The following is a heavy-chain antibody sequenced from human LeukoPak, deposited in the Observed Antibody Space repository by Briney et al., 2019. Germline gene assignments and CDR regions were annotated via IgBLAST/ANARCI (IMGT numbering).Heavy chain of an antibody. V-gene: IGHV4-39*07. CDR1: GGSISSSSYY. CDR2: IYYSGST. CDR3: AREDGGSYPY. D-gene: IGHD1-26*01. Sequence: PSETLSLTCTVSGGSISSSSYYWGWIRQPPGKGLEWIGSIYYSGSTYYNPSLKSRVTISVDTSKNQFSLKLSSVTAADTAVYYCAREDGGSYPYWGQGTLVTVSS. J-gene: IGHJ4*02.